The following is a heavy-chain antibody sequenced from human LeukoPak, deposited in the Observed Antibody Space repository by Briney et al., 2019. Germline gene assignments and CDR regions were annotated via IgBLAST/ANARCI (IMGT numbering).Heavy chain of an antibody. CDR3: ARHLPILTGYYVGY. V-gene: IGHV4-39*01. CDR1: GGSISSSSNY. D-gene: IGHD3-9*01. J-gene: IGHJ4*02. CDR2: MYYSGSS. Sequence: SETLSLTCTVSGGSISSSSNYWGWIRQPPGKGLEWIGSMYYSGSSYYNPSLKSRVTISGDTSKNQFSLKLSSVTAADTAVYYCARHLPILTGYYVGYWGQGTLVTVSS.